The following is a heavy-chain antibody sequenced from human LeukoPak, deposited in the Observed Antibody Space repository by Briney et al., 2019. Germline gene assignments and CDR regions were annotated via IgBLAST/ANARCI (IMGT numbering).Heavy chain of an antibody. D-gene: IGHD1-26*01. CDR2: IYPGDSGT. Sequence: GALPQTCSEGAGSIFTSYWIGWGRQLPGKGREGMGIIYPGDSGTKYSPSLQGQVTISADKSNNTSSLQWSSLKASDTAMYYCARAVLSGSYPPDYWGQGTLVTVSS. J-gene: IGHJ4*02. CDR3: ARAVLSGSYPPDY. CDR1: GSIFTSYW. V-gene: IGHV5-51*01.